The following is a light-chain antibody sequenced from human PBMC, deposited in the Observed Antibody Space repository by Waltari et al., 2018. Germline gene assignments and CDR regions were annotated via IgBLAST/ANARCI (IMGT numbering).Light chain of an antibody. V-gene: IGLV1-47*01. CDR1: NSNIARNS. CDR3: AAWDDSLSVSYV. CDR2: RNT. Sequence: QSVLTQPPSASGTPGQPVTISCSGPNSNIARNSVFWSQQLPGTAPKLLTYRNTQRPSGVPDRFSGSKSGTSASLAIRGLRSEDEADYYCAAWDDSLSVSYVFGSGTKVTV. J-gene: IGLJ1*01.